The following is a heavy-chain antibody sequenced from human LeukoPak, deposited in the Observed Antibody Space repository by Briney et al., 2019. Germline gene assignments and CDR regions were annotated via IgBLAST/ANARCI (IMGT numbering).Heavy chain of an antibody. CDR3: ARGPGPYGGNGEFDY. V-gene: IGHV1-2*06. CDR1: GYTFTGYY. CDR2: INPNSGGT. Sequence: GASVKVSCMASGYTFTGYYMHWVRQAPGQGLEWMGRINPNSGGTNYAQKFQGRVTIPRDTSISTAYMELSRLRSDDTAVYYGARGPGPYGGNGEFDYWGQGTLVTVSS. D-gene: IGHD4-23*01. J-gene: IGHJ4*02.